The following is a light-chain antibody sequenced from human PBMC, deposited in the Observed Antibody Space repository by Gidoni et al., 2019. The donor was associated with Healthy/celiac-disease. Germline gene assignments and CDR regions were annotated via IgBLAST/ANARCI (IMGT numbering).Light chain of an antibody. CDR2: WAS. J-gene: IGKJ1*01. CDR3: QQYYSTPPPT. V-gene: IGKV4-1*01. Sequence: DIVMTQSPDSLAVSLGERATINCKSSQSVLYSSHNKNYLAWYQQKPGQPPKLLIYWASTRESGVPDRFSGSGSGTDFTLTISSLQAEDVAVYYCQQYYSTPPPTFGQGTKVEIK. CDR1: QSVLYSSHNKNY.